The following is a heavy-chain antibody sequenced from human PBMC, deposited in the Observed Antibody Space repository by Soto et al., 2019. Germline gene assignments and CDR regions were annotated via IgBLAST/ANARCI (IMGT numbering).Heavy chain of an antibody. J-gene: IGHJ4*02. CDR1: GGSISSSNW. CDR3: ARRDRIAVAGTPLDY. V-gene: IGHV4-4*02. D-gene: IGHD6-19*01. CDR2: IYHSGST. Sequence: QVQLQESGPGLVKPSGTLSLTCAVSGGSISSSNWWSWVRQPPGKGLEWIGEIYHSGSTNYNPSLKSRVTISVDESKNQVSLKLSSVTAADTAVYYCARRDRIAVAGTPLDYWGQGTLVTVSS.